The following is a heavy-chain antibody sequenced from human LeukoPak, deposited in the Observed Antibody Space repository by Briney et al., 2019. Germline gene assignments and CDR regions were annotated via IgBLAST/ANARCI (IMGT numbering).Heavy chain of an antibody. J-gene: IGHJ4*02. CDR1: GGSISSSSYY. Sequence: SETLSLTCTVSGGSISSSSYYWGWIRQPPRKGLEWIGSIYYSGSTYYNPSIKSRVTISVDTSKNQFSLKLSSVTAADTAVYYCARIGYCSSTTCEPTHFDYWGQGTLVTVSS. D-gene: IGHD2-2*01. CDR2: IYYSGST. CDR3: ARIGYCSSTTCEPTHFDY. V-gene: IGHV4-39*07.